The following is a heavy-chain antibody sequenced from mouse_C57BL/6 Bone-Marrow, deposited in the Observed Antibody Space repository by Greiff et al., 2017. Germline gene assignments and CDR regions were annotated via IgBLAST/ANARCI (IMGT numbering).Heavy chain of an antibody. V-gene: IGHV1-55*01. CDR2: IYPGSGST. CDR1: GYTFTSYW. Sequence: QVQLQQPGAELVKPGASVKMSCKASGYTFTSYWITWVKQRPGQGLEWIGDIYPGSGSTNYNEKFKSKATLTVDTSSSTDYMQLSSLTSEDSAVYYCARGGIYYYGPEAYWGQGTLVTVAA. CDR3: ARGGIYYYGPEAY. J-gene: IGHJ3*01. D-gene: IGHD1-1*01.